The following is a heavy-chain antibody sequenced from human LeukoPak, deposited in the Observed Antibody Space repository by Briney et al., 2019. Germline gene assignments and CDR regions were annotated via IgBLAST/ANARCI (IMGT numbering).Heavy chain of an antibody. V-gene: IGHV3-20*04. Sequence: GRSLRLSCAASGFTFDDYGMSWVRQAPGKGLEWVSGINWNGGSTGYADSVKGRFTISRDNAKNSLYLQMNSLRAEDTALYYCARRETYYYDSSGYGDAFDIWGQGTMVTVSS. CDR1: GFTFDDYG. D-gene: IGHD3-22*01. CDR3: ARRETYYYDSSGYGDAFDI. CDR2: INWNGGST. J-gene: IGHJ3*02.